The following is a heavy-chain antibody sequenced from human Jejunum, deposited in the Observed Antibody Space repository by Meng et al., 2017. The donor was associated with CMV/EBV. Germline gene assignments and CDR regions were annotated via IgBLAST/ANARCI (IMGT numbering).Heavy chain of an antibody. Sequence: AASGFTYSNYEMIWVRQAPGKGLGWVSYMSSSGRNIYYADSVKGRFTISRDIGKNALYLQMDSLRAEDTAVYYCARYSTSNAFDLWGQGTMVTVSS. CDR1: GFTYSNYE. CDR2: MSSSGRNI. D-gene: IGHD5-18*01. V-gene: IGHV3-48*03. J-gene: IGHJ3*01. CDR3: ARYSTSNAFDL.